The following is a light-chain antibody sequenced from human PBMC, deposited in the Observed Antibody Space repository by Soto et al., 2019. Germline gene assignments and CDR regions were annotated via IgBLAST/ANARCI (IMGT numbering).Light chain of an antibody. V-gene: IGLV1-40*01. CDR3: QSYDSSLIVSKV. J-gene: IGLJ1*01. Sequence: QSVLTQQPSVSGAPGQRVTISCSGCSSNLGAGYDVQWYRQFPGTAPKLLIYANSVRPSGVPDRFSGSKSGTSASLAITGLQAEDEADYYCQSYDSSLIVSKVFGTGTKVTVL. CDR1: SSNLGAGYD. CDR2: ANS.